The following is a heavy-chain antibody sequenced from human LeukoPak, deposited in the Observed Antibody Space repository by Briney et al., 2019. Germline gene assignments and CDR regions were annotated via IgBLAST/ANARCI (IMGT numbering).Heavy chain of an antibody. D-gene: IGHD3-10*01. CDR2: NSSSGSTI. CDR3: ASRDRTYYYGSGRVKDYFDY. V-gene: IGHV3-48*03. CDR1: GFTFSSYE. J-gene: IGHJ4*02. Sequence: TGGSLRLSCAASGFTFSSYEMNWVRQAPGKGLEWVSYNSSSGSTIYYADSVKGRFTISRDNAKNSLYLQMNSLRAEDTAVYYCASRDRTYYYGSGRVKDYFDYWGQGTLVTVSS.